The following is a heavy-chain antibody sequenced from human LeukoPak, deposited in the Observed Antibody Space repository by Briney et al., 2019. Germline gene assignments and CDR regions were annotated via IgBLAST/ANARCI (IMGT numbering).Heavy chain of an antibody. J-gene: IGHJ4*02. CDR1: GLTVSSNY. Sequence: PGGSLRLSCAASGLTVSSNYMSWVRQAPGKGLEWVSVIYSGGSTYYADSVKGRFTISRDNSKNTLYLQMNSLRAEDTALYYCARGKGGLSPFDYWGQGTLVTVSS. CDR3: ARGKGGLSPFDY. V-gene: IGHV3-53*01. D-gene: IGHD3-16*02. CDR2: IYSGGST.